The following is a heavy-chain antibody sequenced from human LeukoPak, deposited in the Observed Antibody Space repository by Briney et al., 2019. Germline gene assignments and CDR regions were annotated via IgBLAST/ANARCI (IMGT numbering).Heavy chain of an antibody. CDR2: ISPIGSRT. V-gene: IGHV3-23*01. CDR3: AKASTVLKPIGS. J-gene: IGHJ4*02. CDR1: GFTFSTYA. Sequence: GGSLRLSCAASGFTFSTYAMNWVRQAPGKGLEWVSAISPIGSRTYYADSVKGRFTISRDNSKNALYLQMNSLRAGDTAIYYCAKASTVLKPIGSWGQGTLVTVSS. D-gene: IGHD1-14*01.